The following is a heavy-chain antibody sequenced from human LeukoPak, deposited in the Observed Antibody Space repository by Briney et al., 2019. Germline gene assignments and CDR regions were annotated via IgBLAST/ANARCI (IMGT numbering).Heavy chain of an antibody. CDR3: ASPPILRNCGGDCYYYYGMDV. D-gene: IGHD2-21*02. V-gene: IGHV1-69*04. CDR1: GGTFSSRA. CDR2: IIRVFDII. Sequence: SVKVSCKASGGTFSSRAITWVRQAPGQGLEWMGRIIRVFDIINYAQKFQGRVTITADKSTSTAYMELSSLRSEDTAVYYCASPPILRNCGGDCYYYYGMDVWGQGTTLTVSS. J-gene: IGHJ6*02.